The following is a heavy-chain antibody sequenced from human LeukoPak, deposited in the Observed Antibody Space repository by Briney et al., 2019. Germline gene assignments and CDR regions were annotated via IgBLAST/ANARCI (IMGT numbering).Heavy chain of an antibody. D-gene: IGHD3-9*01. V-gene: IGHV3-23*01. CDR2: ISGSGGST. Sequence: GGSLRLSCAASGLTFSSYAMSWVRQAPGKGLEWVSAISGSGGSTYYADSVKGRFTISRDNSKNTLYLQMNSLRAEDTAVYYCARGGYDILTGHVYYGMDVWGKGTTVTVSS. CDR3: ARGGYDILTGHVYYGMDV. CDR1: GLTFSSYA. J-gene: IGHJ6*04.